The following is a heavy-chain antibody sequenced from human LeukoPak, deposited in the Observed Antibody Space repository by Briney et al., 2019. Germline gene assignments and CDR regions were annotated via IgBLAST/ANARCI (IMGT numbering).Heavy chain of an antibody. D-gene: IGHD6-13*01. J-gene: IGHJ4*02. CDR1: GGSITQTNY. CDR3: ARSISWYSYFDY. V-gene: IGHV4-4*02. Sequence: SETLSLTCDVSGGSITQTNYWTWVRQPPGKGLEYIGRIYTSGDTNSNPSLKSRVTMSVDTSNNQFSLKLRSVTAADTAVYYCARSISWYSYFDYWGQGTLVTVSS. CDR2: IYTSGDT.